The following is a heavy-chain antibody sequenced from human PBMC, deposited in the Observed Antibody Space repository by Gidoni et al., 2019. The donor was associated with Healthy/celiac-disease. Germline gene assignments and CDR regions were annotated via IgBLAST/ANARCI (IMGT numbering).Heavy chain of an antibody. Sequence: QVTLRESGPALVKPTQTLTLTCTFSGFSLSTSGMCVSWIRQPPGKALEWLARIDWDDDKYYSTSLKTRLTISKDTSKNQVVLTMTNMDPVDTATYYCARSLGIEGIAAAGSLRYYYYYYMDVWGKGTTVTVSS. D-gene: IGHD6-13*01. CDR2: IDWDDDK. V-gene: IGHV2-70*15. J-gene: IGHJ6*03. CDR3: ARSLGIEGIAAAGSLRYYYYYYMDV. CDR1: GFSLSTSGMC.